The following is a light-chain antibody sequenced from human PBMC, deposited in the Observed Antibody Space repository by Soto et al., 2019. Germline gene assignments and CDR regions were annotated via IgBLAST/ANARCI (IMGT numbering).Light chain of an antibody. CDR1: QNIGNW. J-gene: IGKJ1*01. CDR2: DAS. CDR3: QHYNDAPWT. Sequence: DIQMTQSPSTLSASVGDRATITCRASQNIGNWLAWYQQKPGKTPDLLIYDASSLESGVPLRFSGSGAGTEFTLTSSRLPTDDSATYYCQHYNDAPWTFGQGTKVEIK. V-gene: IGKV1-5*01.